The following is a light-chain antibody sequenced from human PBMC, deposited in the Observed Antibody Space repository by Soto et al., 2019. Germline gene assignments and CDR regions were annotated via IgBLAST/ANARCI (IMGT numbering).Light chain of an antibody. Sequence: QSVVTQPPSASGSPGQRVTISCSGSRPNIGSNTVNWYQQLPGTAPKLLIYSNNQRPSGVPDRFSGSKSGTSASLAISGLQSEDEADYYCVAWDDSLNGRVFGGGTKLTVL. J-gene: IGLJ2*01. V-gene: IGLV1-44*01. CDR2: SNN. CDR1: RPNIGSNT. CDR3: VAWDDSLNGRV.